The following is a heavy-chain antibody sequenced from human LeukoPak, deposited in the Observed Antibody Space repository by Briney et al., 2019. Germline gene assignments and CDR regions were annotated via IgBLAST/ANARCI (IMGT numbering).Heavy chain of an antibody. D-gene: IGHD3-10*01. CDR1: GFTFSNAW. J-gene: IGHJ6*02. Sequence: GGSLRLSCAASGFTFSNAWMTWVRQAPGKGLEWVGRIKSKTDGGTTDYAAPVKGRFTISRDDSKNTLYLQMNSLKTEDTAVYYCTTDLLYGSGPANYYYYYGMDVWGQGTTVTVSS. V-gene: IGHV3-15*01. CDR2: IKSKTDGGTT. CDR3: TTDLLYGSGPANYYYYYGMDV.